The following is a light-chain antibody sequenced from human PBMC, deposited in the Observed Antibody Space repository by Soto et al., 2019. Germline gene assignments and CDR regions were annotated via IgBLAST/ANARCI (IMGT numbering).Light chain of an antibody. V-gene: IGLV2-23*03. CDR3: CSYAGSSTFEV. J-gene: IGLJ2*01. CDR2: EGS. Sequence: QSVLTQPASVSGSPGQSITISCTGTSSDVGSYNLVSWYQQHPGKAPKLMIYEGSKRPSGFSNRFSGSKSGNTASLTISGLQAEDEADYYCCSYAGSSTFEVFGGGTKLTVL. CDR1: SSDVGSYNL.